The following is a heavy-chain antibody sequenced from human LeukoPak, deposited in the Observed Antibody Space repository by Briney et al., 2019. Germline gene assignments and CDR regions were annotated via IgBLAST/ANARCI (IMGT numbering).Heavy chain of an antibody. J-gene: IGHJ4*02. D-gene: IGHD5-12*01. Sequence: ASVNVSCKASGLTFTGYFIHWVRQAPGQGLEWMGWIHPNNGGTKYAQKFQGRVTMTRDTSINTDYMELSRLRSDDTAVYYCAREGGYSGYSDYWGQGTLVTVSS. CDR1: GLTFTGYF. V-gene: IGHV1-2*02. CDR2: IHPNNGGT. CDR3: AREGGYSGYSDY.